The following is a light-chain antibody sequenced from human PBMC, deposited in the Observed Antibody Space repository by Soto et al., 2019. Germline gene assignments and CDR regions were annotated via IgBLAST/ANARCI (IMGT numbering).Light chain of an antibody. CDR2: DAS. CDR3: QQYNRGT. Sequence: DIQMTQSPSTLSASVGDRVTITCRASQSISSWLAWYQQKPGKAPKLLIYDASRLESGVPSRFSGSGSGTEFTLTVSGLQPDYFATYYCQQYNRGTFGQGTKVEIK. V-gene: IGKV1-5*01. J-gene: IGKJ1*01. CDR1: QSISSW.